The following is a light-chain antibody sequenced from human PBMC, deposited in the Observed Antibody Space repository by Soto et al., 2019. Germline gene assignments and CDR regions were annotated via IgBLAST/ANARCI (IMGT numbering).Light chain of an antibody. J-gene: IGKJ5*01. CDR2: DAS. V-gene: IGKV1-5*01. CDR1: QSISSW. CDR3: QQYNSYSLT. Sequence: DIQMTQSPSTLSASVGDRVTITCRASQSISSWLAWYQQKPGKAPKLLIYDASSLESGVPSRFSGSGSGTEFTLPISSLQPDDFATYYCQQYNSYSLTLGQGTRLEIK.